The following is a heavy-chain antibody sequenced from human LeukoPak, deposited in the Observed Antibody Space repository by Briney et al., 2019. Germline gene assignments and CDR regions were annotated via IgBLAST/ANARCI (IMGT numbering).Heavy chain of an antibody. CDR3: AKSSYSIFDY. J-gene: IGHJ4*02. Sequence: SETLSLTCTVSGGSISSYHWSWIRQPPGKGLECIGYIYYSGSTYYNPSLKSRVTISVDTSKNQFSLKLSSVTAADTAVYYCAKSSYSIFDYWGQGTLVTVSS. CDR2: IYYSGST. D-gene: IGHD5-18*01. CDR1: GGSISSYH. V-gene: IGHV4-59*08.